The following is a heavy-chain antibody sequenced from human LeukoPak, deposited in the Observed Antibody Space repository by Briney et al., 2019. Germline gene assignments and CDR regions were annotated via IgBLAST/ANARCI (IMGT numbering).Heavy chain of an antibody. V-gene: IGHV1-18*01. CDR3: ARVGVDHWGVNNWFDP. CDR2: ISAYNGNT. D-gene: IGHD3-16*01. CDR1: GYTFTSYG. Sequence: ASVKVSCKASGYTFTSYGISWVRQAPGQGLEWMGWISAYNGNTNYAQKLQGRVTMTTDTSTSTAYMELRSLRSDDTAVYYCARVGVDHWGVNNWFDPWGQGTLVTVSS. J-gene: IGHJ5*02.